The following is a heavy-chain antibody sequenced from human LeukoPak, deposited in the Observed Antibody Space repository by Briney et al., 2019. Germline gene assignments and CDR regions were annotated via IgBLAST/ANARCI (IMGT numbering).Heavy chain of an antibody. D-gene: IGHD6-13*01. CDR3: ASEYSSSWASGYFQH. V-gene: IGHV1-69*04. J-gene: IGHJ1*01. CDR2: IIPILGIA. Sequence: SVKVSCKASGGTFSSYAISWVRQAPGQGLEWMGRIIPILGIANYAQKFQGRVTITADKSTSTAYMELSSLRSEDTAVYYRASEYSSSWASGYFQHWGQGTLVTVSS. CDR1: GGTFSSYA.